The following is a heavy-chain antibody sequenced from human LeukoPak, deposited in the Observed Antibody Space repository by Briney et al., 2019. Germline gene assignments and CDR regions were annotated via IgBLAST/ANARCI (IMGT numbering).Heavy chain of an antibody. CDR1: GGSISSYS. J-gene: IGHJ4*02. CDR2: IYYSGST. D-gene: IGHD3-22*01. V-gene: IGHV4-59*01. Sequence: PSETLCLTCTVSGGSISSYSWSWIRQPPGKGLEWIGYIYYSGSTNYNPSLKSRVTISVDTSKNQFSLKLSSVTAADTAVYYCARDRSGYYNFDYWGQGTLVTVSS. CDR3: ARDRSGYYNFDY.